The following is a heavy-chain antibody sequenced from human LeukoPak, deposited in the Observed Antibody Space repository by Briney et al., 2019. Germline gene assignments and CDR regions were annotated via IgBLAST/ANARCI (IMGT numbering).Heavy chain of an antibody. J-gene: IGHJ4*02. D-gene: IGHD5-18*01. CDR1: GFTFSSYG. Sequence: PGRALRLSCAASGFTFSSYGMHWVRQAPGKGLEWVAVIWYDGSNKYYADSVKGRFTISRDNSKNTLYLQMNSLRAEDTAVYYCARPSDTAMASSPFDYWGQGTLVTVSS. CDR3: ARPSDTAMASSPFDY. V-gene: IGHV3-33*01. CDR2: IWYDGSNK.